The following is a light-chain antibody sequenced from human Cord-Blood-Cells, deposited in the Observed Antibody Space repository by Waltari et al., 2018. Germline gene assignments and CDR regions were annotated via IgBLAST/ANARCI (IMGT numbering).Light chain of an antibody. CDR1: SIDVGGYDY. CDR2: DVS. CDR3: SSYTSSSTVV. J-gene: IGLJ2*01. Sequence: QAALTQPASVSGSPGQPITISCTGTSIDVGGYDYVSWYQQHPGKAPNLMIYDVSNRPSGVSNRFSGSKSGNTASLTISGLQAEDEADYYCSSYTSSSTVVFGGGTKLTVL. V-gene: IGLV2-14*01.